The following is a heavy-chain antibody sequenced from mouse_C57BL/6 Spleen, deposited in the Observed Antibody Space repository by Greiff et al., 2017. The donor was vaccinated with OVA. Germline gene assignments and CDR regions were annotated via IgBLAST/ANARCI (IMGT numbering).Heavy chain of an antibody. Sequence: QVQLQQSGPELVKPGASVKISCKASGYAFSSSWMNWVKQRPGKGLEWIGRIYPGDGDTNYNGKFKGKATLTADKSSSTAYMQLSSLTSEDSAVDFCARWRLLGYWGQGTSVTVSS. CDR1: GYAFSSSW. J-gene: IGHJ4*01. CDR2: IYPGDGDT. V-gene: IGHV1-82*01. CDR3: ARWRLLGY.